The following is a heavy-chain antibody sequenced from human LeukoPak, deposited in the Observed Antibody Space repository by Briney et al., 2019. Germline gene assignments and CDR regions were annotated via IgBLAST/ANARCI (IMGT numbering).Heavy chain of an antibody. CDR2: ISYDGSNK. D-gene: IGHD3-22*01. CDR3: ARGESYYDSSGYPW. Sequence: GGSLRLSCAASGFTFSSYAMHWVRQAPGKGLEWVAVISYDGSNKYYADSVKGRFTISRDNSKNALYLQMNSLRAEDTAVYYCARGESYYDSSGYPWWGQGTLVTVSS. J-gene: IGHJ4*02. CDR1: GFTFSSYA. V-gene: IGHV3-30*04.